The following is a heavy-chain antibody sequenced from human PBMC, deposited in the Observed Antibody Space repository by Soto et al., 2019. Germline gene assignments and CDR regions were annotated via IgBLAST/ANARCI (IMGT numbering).Heavy chain of an antibody. Sequence: GGSRRLSCAASGFTFSSYAMRWVRLAPGKGLEWVSAISGSGGSTSYSDYVKGRFTISRDNSKNTLYLQMNSLRAEDTAVYYCAKDQGYYYDSSGYPMDVWGQGTTVTVSS. CDR3: AKDQGYYYDSSGYPMDV. V-gene: IGHV3-23*01. D-gene: IGHD3-22*01. CDR1: GFTFSSYA. J-gene: IGHJ6*02. CDR2: ISGSGGST.